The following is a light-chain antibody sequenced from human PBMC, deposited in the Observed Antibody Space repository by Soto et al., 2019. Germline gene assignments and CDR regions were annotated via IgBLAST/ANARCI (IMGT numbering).Light chain of an antibody. J-gene: IGLJ1*01. CDR1: SSDVGAYDF. CDR3: SSYTTSSTRV. V-gene: IGLV2-14*03. Sequence: QSALAQPASVSGSPGQSITISCTGTSSDVGAYDFVSWYQQHPDKAPNLMIYEVSSRPSGVSYRFSGSKSVNTATQTISWRQAEDDADYYCSSYTTSSTRVFGTGTKLTVL. CDR2: EVS.